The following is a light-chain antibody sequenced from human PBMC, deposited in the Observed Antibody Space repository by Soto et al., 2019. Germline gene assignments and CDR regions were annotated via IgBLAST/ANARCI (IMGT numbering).Light chain of an antibody. CDR2: EGT. J-gene: IGLJ3*02. Sequence: QSALTQPASVSGSPGQSVTISCTATSSDVGSYLLVSWYQQHPGKAPKLIIFEGTKRPSGVSNRFSGSKSGNTASLTISGLHPEDEADYYGCSYASPRSSTRVFGAGTKLTVL. V-gene: IGLV2-23*01. CDR3: CSYASPRSSTRV. CDR1: SSDVGSYLL.